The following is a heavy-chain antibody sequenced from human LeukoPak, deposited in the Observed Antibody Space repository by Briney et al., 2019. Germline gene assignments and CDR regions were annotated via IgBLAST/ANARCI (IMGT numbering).Heavy chain of an antibody. J-gene: IGHJ4*02. CDR3: ARVRSSSWFHLDY. Sequence: SETLSLTCTVSGGSISSYYWSWIQQPPGKGLEWIGYIYYSGSTNYNPSLKSRVTISVDTSKNQFSLKLSSVTAADTAVYYSARVRSSSWFHLDYWGQGTLVTVSS. D-gene: IGHD6-13*01. CDR1: GGSISSYY. CDR2: IYYSGST. V-gene: IGHV4-59*01.